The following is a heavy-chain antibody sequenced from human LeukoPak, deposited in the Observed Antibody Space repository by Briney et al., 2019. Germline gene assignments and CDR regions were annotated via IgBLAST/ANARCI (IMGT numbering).Heavy chain of an antibody. CDR1: GGSFSGYY. CDR3: ARGYYYDSSGYNK. CDR2: INHSGST. V-gene: IGHV4-34*01. J-gene: IGHJ4*02. Sequence: SETLSLTCAVYGGSFSGYYWSWIRQPPGKGLEWIGEINHSGSTNYNPSLKSRVTISVDTSKNQFSLKLSSVTAADTAVYYCARGYYYDSSGYNKWGQGTLVTVSS. D-gene: IGHD3-22*01.